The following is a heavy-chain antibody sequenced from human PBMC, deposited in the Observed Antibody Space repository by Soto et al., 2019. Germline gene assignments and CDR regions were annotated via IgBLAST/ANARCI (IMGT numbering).Heavy chain of an antibody. CDR1: GFTFSNYG. D-gene: IGHD4-17*01. CDR2: IWFDGTDK. Sequence: GGSLRLSCAASGFTFSNYGMHWVRQGPGKGLGWVAVIWFDGTDKYYADSVKGRFTISRDNSKNTLYLQMSSLRAEDTAVYYFARPTTGFMDVWGRATAVTITS. V-gene: IGHV3-33*01. CDR3: ARPTTGFMDV. J-gene: IGHJ6*01.